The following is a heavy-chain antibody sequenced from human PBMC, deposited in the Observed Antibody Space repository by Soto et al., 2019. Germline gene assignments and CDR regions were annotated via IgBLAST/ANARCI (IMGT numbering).Heavy chain of an antibody. D-gene: IGHD3-10*01. CDR1: GFTFSSYG. Sequence: GGSLRLSCAASGFTFSSYGMHWVHQAPGKGLEWVAVISYDGSNKYYADSVKGRFTISRDNSKNTLYLQMNSLRAEDTAVYYCATVYFKYDYWGPGTLVTASS. V-gene: IGHV3-30*03. J-gene: IGHJ4*02. CDR3: ATVYFKYDY. CDR2: ISYDGSNK.